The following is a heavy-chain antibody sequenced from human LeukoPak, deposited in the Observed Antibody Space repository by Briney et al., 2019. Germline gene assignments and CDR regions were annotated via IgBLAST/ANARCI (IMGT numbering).Heavy chain of an antibody. CDR3: ARGSSGNCYSSGDY. CDR1: GFTFSSYA. CDR2: ICGSDSNT. V-gene: IGHV3-23*01. D-gene: IGHD2-15*01. J-gene: IGHJ4*02. Sequence: PGGSLRLSCAASGFTFSSYAMSWVRQAPGKGLEWVSAICGSDSNTYYADSVKGRFTISRDNSKNTLYLQMNSLRAEDTALYYCARGSSGNCYSSGDYWGQGTLVTVSS.